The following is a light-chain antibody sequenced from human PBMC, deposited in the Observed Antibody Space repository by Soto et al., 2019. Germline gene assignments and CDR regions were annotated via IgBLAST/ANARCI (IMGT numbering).Light chain of an antibody. V-gene: IGKV3-15*01. CDR2: GAS. Sequence: EIVMTQSPATLSVSPGERATLSCRASQSVSSNLAWYQQKPGQAPRLLIYGASTRATGIPARFSGSGSGTEFTRTISSLQSEDFAVYYCQKYNNWPPYTFGQGTKLEIK. CDR1: QSVSSN. J-gene: IGKJ2*01. CDR3: QKYNNWPPYT.